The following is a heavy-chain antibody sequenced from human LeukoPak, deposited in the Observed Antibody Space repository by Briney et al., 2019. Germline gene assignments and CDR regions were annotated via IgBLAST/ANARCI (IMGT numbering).Heavy chain of an antibody. D-gene: IGHD6-13*01. CDR3: ARSVGVAAAGTWSYYFDY. CDR1: GGSISSGHYY. J-gene: IGHJ4*02. CDR2: IYYSGTT. V-gene: IGHV4-39*01. Sequence: SETLSLTCSVSGGSISSGHYYWAWIRQPPGKGLQWIGSIYYSGTTYNNPSLKSRVTISVDTSKNQFSLNLSSVTAADTAFYYCARSVGVAAAGTWSYYFDYWGQGTLVTVSS.